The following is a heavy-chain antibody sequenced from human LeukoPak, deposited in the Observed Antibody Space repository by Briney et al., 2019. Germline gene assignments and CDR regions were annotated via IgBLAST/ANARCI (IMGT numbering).Heavy chain of an antibody. Sequence: NPGGSLRLSCAASGFTFSSYSMNWVRQAPGKGLEWVSSISSSSSYIYYADSVKGRFTISRDNAKNSLYLQMNSLRAEDTAVYYCASDIVVVPAAIRDAFDIWGQGTMVTVSS. CDR3: ASDIVVVPAAIRDAFDI. J-gene: IGHJ3*02. V-gene: IGHV3-21*01. D-gene: IGHD2-2*01. CDR1: GFTFSSYS. CDR2: ISSSSSYI.